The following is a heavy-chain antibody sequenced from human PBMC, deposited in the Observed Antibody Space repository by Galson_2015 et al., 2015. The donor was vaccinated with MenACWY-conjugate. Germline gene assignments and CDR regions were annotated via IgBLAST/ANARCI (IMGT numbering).Heavy chain of an antibody. CDR1: GFTFSTYW. Sequence: SLRLSCAASGFTFSTYWMHWVRQAPGKGLVWVSRINRDGRSTSHADSVKGRFTISRDNAKNTLYLQMNSLRAEDTAGYYCARLGGNYRTPSHFDYGGQGTRVHVSS. V-gene: IGHV3-74*01. CDR2: INRDGRST. D-gene: IGHD1-26*01. J-gene: IGHJ4*02. CDR3: ARLGGNYRTPSHFDY.